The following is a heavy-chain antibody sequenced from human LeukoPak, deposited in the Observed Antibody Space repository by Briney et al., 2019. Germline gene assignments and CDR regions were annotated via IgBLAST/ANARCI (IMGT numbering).Heavy chain of an antibody. CDR2: IIPLFHKA. D-gene: IGHD3-10*01. CDR3: ARVLHGDFGGGGFDT. V-gene: IGHV1-69*04. Sequence: AVKVSCEASGGTFGGSSINWVRQAPGQGREWMGRIIPLFHKADYTQKFKDRVTISADKSTNTVYMELSRLTFEDTGVFYCARVLHGDFGGGGFDTWGQGTTVTVSS. CDR1: GGTFGGSS. J-gene: IGHJ3*02.